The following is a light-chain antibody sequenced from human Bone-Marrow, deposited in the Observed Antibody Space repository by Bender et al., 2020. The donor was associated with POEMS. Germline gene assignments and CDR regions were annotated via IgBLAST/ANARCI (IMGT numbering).Light chain of an antibody. Sequence: QSALTQPASVSGSPGQSITLSCTGATSDLGDFVYVSWYQLHPGKAPKVIIYDVNSRPSGVSTRFSGSKSGTSASLAISDIQSEDEGDYYCSSWDDSLSGWVFGGGTKLTVL. CDR3: SSWDDSLSGWV. CDR1: TSDLGDFVY. J-gene: IGLJ3*02. CDR2: DVN. V-gene: IGLV2-14*03.